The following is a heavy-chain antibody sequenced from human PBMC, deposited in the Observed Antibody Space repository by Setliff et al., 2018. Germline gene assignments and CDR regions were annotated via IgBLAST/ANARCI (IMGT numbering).Heavy chain of an antibody. CDR3: ARQVSHYDFWSGYYGYYYYYMDV. CDR1: GGSISSGGYY. J-gene: IGHJ6*03. Sequence: SETLSLTCTVSGGSISSGGYYWSWIRQHPGKGLEWIGYIYYSGSTHYNPSLKSRVTISVDTSKNQFSLKLSSVTAADTAVYYCARQVSHYDFWSGYYGYYYYYMDVWGKGTTVTVSS. V-gene: IGHV4-31*03. CDR2: IYYSGST. D-gene: IGHD3-3*01.